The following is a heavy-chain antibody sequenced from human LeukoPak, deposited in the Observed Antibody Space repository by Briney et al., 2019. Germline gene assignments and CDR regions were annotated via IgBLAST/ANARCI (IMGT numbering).Heavy chain of an antibody. CDR1: GFTFSSYA. D-gene: IGHD1-1*01. Sequence: GGSLRLSCAASGFTFSSYAMSWVRQAPGKGLEWVAVISYDGSNKYYADSVKGRFTISRDNSKNTLYLQMNSLRAEDTAVYYCAKAGLGTTPYYFDYWGQGTLVTVSS. CDR2: ISYDGSNK. J-gene: IGHJ4*02. V-gene: IGHV3-30*18. CDR3: AKAGLGTTPYYFDY.